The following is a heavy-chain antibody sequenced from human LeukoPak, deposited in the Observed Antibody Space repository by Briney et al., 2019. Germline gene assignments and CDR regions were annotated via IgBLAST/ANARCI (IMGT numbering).Heavy chain of an antibody. CDR2: IYTSGST. Sequence: SETLSLTCTVSGGSISSYYWSWIRQPAGKGLEWIGRIYTSGSTNYNPSPKSRVTISVDKSKNQFSLKLSSVTAADTAVYYCATHGDSQGGYFDYWGQGTLVTVSS. D-gene: IGHD4-17*01. CDR1: GGSISSYY. CDR3: ATHGDSQGGYFDY. V-gene: IGHV4-4*07. J-gene: IGHJ4*02.